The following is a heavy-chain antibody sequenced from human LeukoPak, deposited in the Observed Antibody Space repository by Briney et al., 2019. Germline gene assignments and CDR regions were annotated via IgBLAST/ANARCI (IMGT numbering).Heavy chain of an antibody. D-gene: IGHD2-2*01. Sequence: PSQTLSLTCTVSGGSISSGSYYWSWIRQPAGKGLEWIGRIYTSGSTNYNPSLKSRVTISVDTSKNQFSLKLSSVTAADTAVYYCARGPGVPAAMGYYYYYYYMDVWGKGTTVTISS. CDR2: IYTSGST. CDR3: ARGPGVPAAMGYYYYYYYMDV. CDR1: GGSISSGSYY. J-gene: IGHJ6*03. V-gene: IGHV4-61*02.